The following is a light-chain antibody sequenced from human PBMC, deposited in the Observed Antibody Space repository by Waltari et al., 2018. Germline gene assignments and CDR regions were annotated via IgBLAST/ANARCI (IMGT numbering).Light chain of an antibody. V-gene: IGLV2-14*03. CDR3: SSYTASRHYV. J-gene: IGLJ1*01. Sequence: QSALTQPASVSGSPGQSITISCTGTSSDVGAYDYVSWYQQYPGKAPQLVIHDVSSRPSATSDRFSGSKSGNTASLIISGLQADDEADYYCSSYTASRHYVFGTGTKVTVL. CDR2: DVS. CDR1: SSDVGAYDY.